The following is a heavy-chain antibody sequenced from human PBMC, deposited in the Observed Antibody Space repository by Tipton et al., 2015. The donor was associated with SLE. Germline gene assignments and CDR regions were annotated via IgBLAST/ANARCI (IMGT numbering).Heavy chain of an antibody. Sequence: TLSLTCTVSGYSISSGYYWGWIRHPPGKGLEWIGSIYHSGSTYYNPSLKSRVTISVDTAKNQFSLKLSSVTAADTAVYYCAREGGIAAAAYHCGMDVWGQGTTVPVSS. CDR2: IYHSGST. V-gene: IGHV4-38-2*02. CDR1: GYSISSGYY. CDR3: AREGGIAAAAYHCGMDV. D-gene: IGHD6-13*01. J-gene: IGHJ6*02.